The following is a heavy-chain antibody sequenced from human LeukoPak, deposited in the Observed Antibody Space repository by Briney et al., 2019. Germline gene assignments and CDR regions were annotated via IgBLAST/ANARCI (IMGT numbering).Heavy chain of an antibody. CDR3: TSEHTSYYDFWSGYYDY. Sequence: GGSLRLSCAASGFTFSNAWMSWVRQAPGKGLEWVGRIKSKTDGGTTDYAAPVKGRFTISGDDSKNTLYLQMNSLKTEDTAVYYCTSEHTSYYDFWSGYYDYWGQGTLVTVSS. J-gene: IGHJ4*02. CDR2: IKSKTDGGTT. CDR1: GFTFSNAW. V-gene: IGHV3-15*01. D-gene: IGHD3-3*01.